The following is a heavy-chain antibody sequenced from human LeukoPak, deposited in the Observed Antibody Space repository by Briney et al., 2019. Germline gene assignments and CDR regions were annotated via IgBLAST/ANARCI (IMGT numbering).Heavy chain of an antibody. D-gene: IGHD3-3*01. CDR1: GGSISSGSYY. CDR2: NYTSGST. J-gene: IGHJ6*03. V-gene: IGHV4-61*02. Sequence: PSETLSLTCTVSGGSISSGSYYWSWIRQPAGKGLEWIGRNYTSGSTNYNPSLKSRVTISVDTSKNQFSLKLSSVTAADTAVYYCARDTRDYDFWSGYRYYMDVWGKGTTVTVSS. CDR3: ARDTRDYDFWSGYRYYMDV.